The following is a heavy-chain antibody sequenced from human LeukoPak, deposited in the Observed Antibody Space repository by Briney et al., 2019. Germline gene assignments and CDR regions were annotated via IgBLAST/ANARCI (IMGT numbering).Heavy chain of an antibody. CDR1: GFTFSSYA. V-gene: IGHV3-30-3*01. CDR2: ISYDGSNK. Sequence: GGSLRLSCAASGFTFSSYAMHWVRQAPGKGLERVAVISYDGSNKYYADSVKGRFTISRDNSKNTLYLQMNSLRAEDTAVYYCARDPTAYYYDSSGYFPWGQGTLVTVSS. J-gene: IGHJ5*02. CDR3: ARDPTAYYYDSSGYFP. D-gene: IGHD3-22*01.